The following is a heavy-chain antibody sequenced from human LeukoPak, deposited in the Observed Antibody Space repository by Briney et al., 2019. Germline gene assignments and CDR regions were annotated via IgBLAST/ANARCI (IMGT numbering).Heavy chain of an antibody. D-gene: IGHD3-3*01. CDR2: IYPGDSDV. J-gene: IGHJ4*02. Sequence: GDSLKISCQAFGYSFAAYWIGWVRQMPGKGLECMGIIYPGDSDVRYSPSFQGQVTISADTSISTAYLQWSSLKASDTAMYYCARIPSFDFWSGSLFYYFDYWGQGTLVTVSS. CDR3: ARIPSFDFWSGSLFYYFDY. CDR1: GYSFAAYW. V-gene: IGHV5-51*01.